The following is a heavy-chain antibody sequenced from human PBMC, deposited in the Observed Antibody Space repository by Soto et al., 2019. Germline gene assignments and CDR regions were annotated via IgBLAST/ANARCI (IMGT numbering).Heavy chain of an antibody. Sequence: EVQLLESGGGLVQPGGSLRLSCAASGFTFSSYAMSWVRQAPGKGLEWVSAISGSGGSTYYADSVKGRFTISRDNSKNTLYPQMNSLRAEDTAVYYCAKNLAQAILPPRSLYYWGQGTLVTVSS. V-gene: IGHV3-23*01. D-gene: IGHD2-21*01. CDR3: AKNLAQAILPPRSLYY. CDR2: ISGSGGST. J-gene: IGHJ4*02. CDR1: GFTFSSYA.